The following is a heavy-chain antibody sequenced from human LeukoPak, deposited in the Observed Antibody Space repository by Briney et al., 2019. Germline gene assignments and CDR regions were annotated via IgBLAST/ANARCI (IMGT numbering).Heavy chain of an antibody. CDR1: GYNFTTYG. D-gene: IGHD3-10*01. CDR2: ISAYNGNT. CDR3: ARGGPRYGSGSDGFDI. V-gene: IGHV1-18*04. J-gene: IGHJ3*02. Sequence: ASVKVSCKASGYNFTTYGISWVRQAPGQGLEWMGWISAYNGNTNYAQKLQGRVTMTTDTSTSTAYMELRSLRSDDTAVYYCARGGPRYGSGSDGFDIWGQGTMVTVSS.